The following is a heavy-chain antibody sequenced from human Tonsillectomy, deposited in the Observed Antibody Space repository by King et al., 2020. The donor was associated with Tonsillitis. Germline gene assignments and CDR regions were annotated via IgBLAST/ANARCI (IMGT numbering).Heavy chain of an antibody. CDR2: IRNDGSDK. V-gene: IGHV3-30*02. Sequence: VQLVESGGGVVQPGGSLRLSCAASRFTLSKYGMHWVRQSPGKGLEWVAFIRNDGSDKYYADSVKGRFTISRDNSTNTLYLQMNSLIPEDTAVYYCAKLPHPGGQGTLVTASS. J-gene: IGHJ5*02. CDR1: RFTLSKYG. CDR3: AKLPHP.